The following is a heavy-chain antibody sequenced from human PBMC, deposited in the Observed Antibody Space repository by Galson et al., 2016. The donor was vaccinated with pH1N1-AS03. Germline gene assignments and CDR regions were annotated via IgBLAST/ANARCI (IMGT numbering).Heavy chain of an antibody. CDR3: ARDANYDLTGRYYYFDY. V-gene: IGHV1-69*06. J-gene: IGHJ4*02. CDR1: GGTFSSYA. Sequence: SVKVSCKASGGTFSSYAISWVRQAPGQGLEWMGGIIAMFGTANYAQKVQGRVTITADKSTSTAYMELSSLRSEGTAVYYCARDANYDLTGRYYYFDYWGQGTLVTVSS. CDR2: IIAMFGTA. D-gene: IGHD3-3*01.